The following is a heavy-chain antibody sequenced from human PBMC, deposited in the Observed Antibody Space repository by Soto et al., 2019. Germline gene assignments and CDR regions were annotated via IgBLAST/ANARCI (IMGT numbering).Heavy chain of an antibody. Sequence: SETLSLTCSVSGGSINSGGYLWSWIRQHPGKGLECIGYIYHSGITYYNPSLKSRVTISVDTSKNEFSLQLRSVTAADTAVYFCASFHNPSPGWFDPWGQGTLVTVSS. CDR1: GGSINSGGYL. CDR2: IYHSGIT. V-gene: IGHV4-31*03. D-gene: IGHD1-20*01. J-gene: IGHJ5*02. CDR3: ASFHNPSPGWFDP.